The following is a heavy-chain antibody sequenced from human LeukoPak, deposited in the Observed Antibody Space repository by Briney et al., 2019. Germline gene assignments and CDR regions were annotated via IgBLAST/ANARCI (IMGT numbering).Heavy chain of an antibody. CDR1: GFTFSNYS. CDR3: VRDMGRESIFDY. J-gene: IGHJ4*02. V-gene: IGHV3-21*01. CDR2: ISKGSGYI. Sequence: GGSLRLSCVGSGFTFSNYSFNWVRQAPGKGLEWVSSISKGSGYIYQTDSVKGRFTISRDNAKNSLFLEVNSLRVEDTAVYYCVRDMGRESIFDYWGQGTLVTVSS.